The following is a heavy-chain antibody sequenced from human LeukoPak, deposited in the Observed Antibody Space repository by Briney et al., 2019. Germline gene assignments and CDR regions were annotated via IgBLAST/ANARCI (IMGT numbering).Heavy chain of an antibody. J-gene: IGHJ4*02. Sequence: PGGSLRLSCAASGLTVSSNYMSWVRQAPGKGLEWLSVIYNGDMTYYADSVKGRFTISRDNSKNTLYLQMNNLRAEDTAVYYCARDMWGVHGYDYGYNFDSWGQGTLVIVSS. CDR1: GLTVSSNY. CDR3: ARDMWGVHGYDYGYNFDS. D-gene: IGHD3-10*01. V-gene: IGHV3-66*01. CDR2: IYNGDMT.